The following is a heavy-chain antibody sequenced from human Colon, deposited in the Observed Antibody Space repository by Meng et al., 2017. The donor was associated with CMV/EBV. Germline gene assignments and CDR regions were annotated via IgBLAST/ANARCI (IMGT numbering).Heavy chain of an antibody. V-gene: IGHV1-46*01. CDR1: GYTVTTYY. Sequence: ASVKVSCKASGYTVTTYYMHWVRQAPGQGLEWMGMINPSGGSTTYAQKFQGRLTVTRDTSISTVYMEVTRLTSDDTAMYYCARADSDSSGYYGPDFWGQGTMVTVSS. D-gene: IGHD3-22*01. CDR2: INPSGGST. J-gene: IGHJ3*01. CDR3: ARADSDSSGYYGPDF.